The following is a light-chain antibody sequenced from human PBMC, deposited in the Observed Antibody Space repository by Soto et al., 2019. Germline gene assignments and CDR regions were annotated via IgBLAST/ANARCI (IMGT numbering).Light chain of an antibody. Sequence: QCVLTQAPSGSASLGASVKLTCTLSSGHSSYGIAWHQQQPEKGPRYLLWVNSDGRYSKGDGIPDRFSGSSSGAERYLTISSLQSEDEADYYCQTWGTGIVVFGGGTKLTVL. V-gene: IGLV4-69*01. J-gene: IGLJ2*01. CDR2: VNSDGRY. CDR3: QTWGTGIVV. CDR1: SGHSSYG.